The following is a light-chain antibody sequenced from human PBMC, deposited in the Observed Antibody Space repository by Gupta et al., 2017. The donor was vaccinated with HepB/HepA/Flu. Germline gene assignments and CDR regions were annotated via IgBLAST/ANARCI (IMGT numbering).Light chain of an antibody. CDR1: QNVLYSSNNKNY. Sequence: DIVMTQSPDSLAVSLGERANIKCKASQNVLYSSNNKNYLAWYQQKPGQPPKLIIYWASTRVSGVHDRFSGSGSGTDFTLTISGLQAEDVAVYFCEQDYSTPITVGRGTRLEIQ. J-gene: IGKJ5*01. V-gene: IGKV4-1*01. CDR3: EQDYSTPIT. CDR2: WAS.